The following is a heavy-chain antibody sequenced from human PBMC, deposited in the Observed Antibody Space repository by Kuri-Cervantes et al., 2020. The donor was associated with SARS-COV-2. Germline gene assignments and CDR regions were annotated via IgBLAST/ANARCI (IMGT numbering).Heavy chain of an antibody. CDR3: VRGLAEGDY. CDR1: GFTFSSSG. CDR2: ISSSSDTI. Sequence: ETLSLTCAASGFTFSSSGINWVRQAPGKGLEWISFISSSSDTIYYAGSVKGRFTISRDNAKNSLYLHMSSLSTEDTAVYYCVRGLAEGDYWGQGTLVTVSS. V-gene: IGHV3-48*01. J-gene: IGHJ4*02.